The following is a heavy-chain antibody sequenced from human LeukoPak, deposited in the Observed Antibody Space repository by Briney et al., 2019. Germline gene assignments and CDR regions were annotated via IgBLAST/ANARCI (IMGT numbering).Heavy chain of an antibody. V-gene: IGHV3-48*01. D-gene: IGHD4-23*01. CDR1: GFTFSSYS. J-gene: IGHJ4*02. CDR3: ASLYGGVLDY. Sequence: PGGSLRLSCAASGFTFSSYSMNWVRQAPGKGLEWVSYISSSTSTIYYADSVKGRFTISRDNAKNSLYLQMNSLRVEDTAVYYCASLYGGVLDYWGQGTLVTVSS. CDR2: ISSSTSTI.